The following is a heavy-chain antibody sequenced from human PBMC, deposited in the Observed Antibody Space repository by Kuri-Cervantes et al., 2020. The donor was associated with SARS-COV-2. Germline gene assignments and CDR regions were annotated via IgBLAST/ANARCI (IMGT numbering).Heavy chain of an antibody. CDR2: INPNSGGST. J-gene: IGHJ6*03. CDR3: ARDHSSRAPGTPPYYMDV. V-gene: IGHV1-46*01. Sequence: ASVKVSCKASGYTFTGYYMHWVRQAPGQGLEWMGWINPNSGGSTSYAQKFQGRVTMTRDTSTSTVYMELSSLRSEDTAVYYCARDHSSRAPGTPPYYMDVWGKGTTVTVSS. CDR1: GYTFTGYY. D-gene: IGHD6-13*01.